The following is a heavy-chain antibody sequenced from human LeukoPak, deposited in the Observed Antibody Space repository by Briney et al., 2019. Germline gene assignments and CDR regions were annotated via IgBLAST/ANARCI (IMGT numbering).Heavy chain of an antibody. CDR1: GFTFSSYA. CDR2: ISYDGSNK. Sequence: GRSLRLSCAASGFTFSSYAMHWVRQAPGNGLEWVAVISYDGSNKYYADSVKGRFTISRDNSKNTLYLQMNSLRAEDTAVYYCARGVGSEGLRFLEWLLYFDYWGQGTLVTVSS. CDR3: ARGVGSEGLRFLEWLLYFDY. V-gene: IGHV3-30-3*01. D-gene: IGHD3-3*01. J-gene: IGHJ4*02.